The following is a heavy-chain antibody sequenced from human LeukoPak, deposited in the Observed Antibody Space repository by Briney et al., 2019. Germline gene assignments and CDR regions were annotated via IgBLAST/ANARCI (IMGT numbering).Heavy chain of an antibody. Sequence: SETLSLTCAVYGGSFSGYYWSWIRQPPGKALEWIGNIFYSGSTYYSPSLKSRVTISLDTSRNQFSLKLNSVTAADTAVYYCARSNGYGLIDIWGQGTMVTVSS. CDR2: IFYSGST. CDR1: GGSFSGYY. V-gene: IGHV4-34*12. J-gene: IGHJ3*02. D-gene: IGHD3-22*01. CDR3: ARSNGYGLIDI.